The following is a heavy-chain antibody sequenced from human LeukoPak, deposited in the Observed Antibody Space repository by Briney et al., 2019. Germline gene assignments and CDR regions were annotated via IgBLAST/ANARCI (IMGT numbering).Heavy chain of an antibody. CDR3: ARSWFGELLYGYYYGMDV. V-gene: IGHV1-8*01. Sequence: ASVKVSCTASGYTFTSYDINWVRQATGQGLGWMGWMNPNSGNTGYAQKFQGRVTMTRNTSISTAYMELSSLRSEDTAVYYCARSWFGELLYGYYYGMDVWGQGTTVTVSS. CDR1: GYTFTSYD. D-gene: IGHD3-10*01. CDR2: MNPNSGNT. J-gene: IGHJ6*02.